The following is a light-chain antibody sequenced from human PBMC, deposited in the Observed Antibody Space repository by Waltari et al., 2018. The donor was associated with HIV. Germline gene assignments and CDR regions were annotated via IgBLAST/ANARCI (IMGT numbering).Light chain of an antibody. CDR3: AAWDDSLNGWV. CDR1: STNIGCNI. Sequence: QSALTQPPSAYGPPAQRVTISCPASSTNIGCNILTWYQQLPGTAPKLLIYSNNQRPSGVPGRFSGSKSGTSASLAISGLQSEDEADYYCAAWDDSLNGWVFGGGTKLTVL. CDR2: SNN. V-gene: IGLV1-44*01. J-gene: IGLJ3*02.